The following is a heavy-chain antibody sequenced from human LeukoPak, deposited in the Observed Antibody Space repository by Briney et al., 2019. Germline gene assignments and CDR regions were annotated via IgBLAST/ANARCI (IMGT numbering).Heavy chain of an antibody. V-gene: IGHV3-30-3*02. CDR1: GFTFSSYS. Sequence: GGSLRLSCAASGFTFSSYSMHWVRQAPGKGLEWVAVISHDGSNKYYAESVKGRLTISRDNSRNTLYLQMNSLGAEDTAVYYCAKIDDSGMVDYWGQGTLVTVSS. CDR2: ISHDGSNK. J-gene: IGHJ4*02. CDR3: AKIDDSGMVDY. D-gene: IGHD3-10*01.